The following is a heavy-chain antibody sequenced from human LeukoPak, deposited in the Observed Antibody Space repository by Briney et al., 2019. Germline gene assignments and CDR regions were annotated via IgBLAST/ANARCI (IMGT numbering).Heavy chain of an antibody. CDR2: INAANGST. D-gene: IGHD3-22*01. V-gene: IGHV1-3*01. J-gene: IGHJ4*02. CDR1: GYSFTDYA. Sequence: ASVKVSCKASGYSFTDYAMHWVRQAPGQRLEWMGWINAANGSTKCSQNFQGRVTITRDTSASTAYMELSSLRSEDTAVYYCAGTYYYDSSGYYPAFDYWGQGTLVTVSS. CDR3: AGTYYYDSSGYYPAFDY.